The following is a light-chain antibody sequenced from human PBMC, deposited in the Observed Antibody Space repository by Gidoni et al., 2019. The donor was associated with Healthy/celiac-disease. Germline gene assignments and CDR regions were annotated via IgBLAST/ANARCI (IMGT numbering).Light chain of an antibody. CDR1: KLGDKY. V-gene: IGLV3-1*01. Sequence: SYELTQPPTVSVSPGQTASITCSGDKLGDKYACWYQQKPGQAPVLVIYQDSKLPSGSPERFSGSNSGNTATLTISGTQAMDEADYCCQALDSSTVVFGGGTNLTVL. CDR3: QALDSSTVV. CDR2: QDS. J-gene: IGLJ2*01.